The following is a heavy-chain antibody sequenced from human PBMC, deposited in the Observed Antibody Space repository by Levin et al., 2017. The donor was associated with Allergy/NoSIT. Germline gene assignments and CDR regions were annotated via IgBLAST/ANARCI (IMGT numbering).Heavy chain of an antibody. CDR1: GFTFSSYG. J-gene: IGHJ4*02. CDR3: ARDHGMEYYFDY. CDR2: IWYDGSNK. Sequence: GGSLRLSCAASGFTFSSYGMHWVRQAPGKGLEWVAVIWYDGSNKYYADSVKGRFTISRDNSKNTLYLQMNSLRAEDTAVYYCARDHGMEYYFDYWGQGTLVTVSS. D-gene: IGHD3-3*01. V-gene: IGHV3-33*01.